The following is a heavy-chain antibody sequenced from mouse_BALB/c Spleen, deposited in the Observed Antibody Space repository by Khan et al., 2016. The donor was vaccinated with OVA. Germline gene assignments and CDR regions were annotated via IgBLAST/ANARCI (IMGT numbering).Heavy chain of an antibody. CDR1: GYSITSDYA. D-gene: IGHD1-1*01. CDR2: ISYRGNT. CDR3: ARVYGGDFDY. V-gene: IGHV3-2*02. Sequence: EVQLQESGPGLVKPSQSLSLTCTVTGYSITSDYAWNWIRQFPGNKLEWMGFISYRGNTNYNPSLKSRLSITRDTTKNQFFLQLNSVTIEDTATYYCARVYGGDFDYWGQGTTLTVSS. J-gene: IGHJ2*01.